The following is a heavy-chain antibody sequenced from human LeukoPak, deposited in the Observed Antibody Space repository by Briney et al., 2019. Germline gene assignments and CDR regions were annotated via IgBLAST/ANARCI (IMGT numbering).Heavy chain of an antibody. CDR2: ISGSDGST. Sequence: GGSLRLSCTASGFTFSTNAMSWVRQAPGKGLECVSAISGSDGSTYYADSVKGRFTISRDNSKNTLYLQMNSLRAEDTAVYYCARDWFHAIDYWGQGTLVTVSS. D-gene: IGHD2/OR15-2a*01. CDR1: GFTFSTNA. J-gene: IGHJ4*02. V-gene: IGHV3-23*01. CDR3: ARDWFHAIDY.